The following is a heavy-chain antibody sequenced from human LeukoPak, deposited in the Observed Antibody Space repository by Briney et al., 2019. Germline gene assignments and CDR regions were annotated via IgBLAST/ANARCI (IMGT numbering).Heavy chain of an antibody. Sequence: SETLSLTCSVSGGSLNSYYWSWIRQPPGKGLEWIGYIHYSGSTDYNPSLRSRVTISVDTSKNLFSLKLTSVTAADTAVYYCARDGSGGPSYYFDYWGQGTLVTVSS. V-gene: IGHV4-59*01. J-gene: IGHJ4*02. D-gene: IGHD6-25*01. CDR2: IHYSGST. CDR3: ARDGSGGPSYYFDY. CDR1: GGSLNSYY.